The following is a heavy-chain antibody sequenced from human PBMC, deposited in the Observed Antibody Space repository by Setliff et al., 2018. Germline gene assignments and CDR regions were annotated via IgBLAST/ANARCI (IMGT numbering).Heavy chain of an antibody. D-gene: IGHD3-3*01. Sequence: ASVKVSCKASGYTFTTYYMHWVRQAPGQGLEWMGVINPGDGSTTYAQKFQGRVKMTRDTSTNTVYMQLNSLRFEDRAVYYCARENTAKNFLGEKSDYWGQGTLVTVSS. CDR2: INPGDGST. CDR3: ARENTAKNFLGEKSDY. V-gene: IGHV1-46*01. J-gene: IGHJ4*02. CDR1: GYTFTTYY.